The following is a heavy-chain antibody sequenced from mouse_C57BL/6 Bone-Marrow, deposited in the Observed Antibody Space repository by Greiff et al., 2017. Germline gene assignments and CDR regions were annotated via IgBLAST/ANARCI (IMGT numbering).Heavy chain of an antibody. J-gene: IGHJ3*01. D-gene: IGHD2-5*01. V-gene: IGHV14-3*01. CDR1: GFNIKNTY. CDR2: IDPANGNT. CDR3: ARIPLVYSNYAWFAY. Sequence: EVKVVESVAELVRPGASVKLSCTASGFNIKNTYMHWVKQRPEQGLEWIGRIDPANGNTKYAPKFQGKATITADTSSNTAYLQLSSLTSEDTAIYYCARIPLVYSNYAWFAYWGQGTLVTVSA.